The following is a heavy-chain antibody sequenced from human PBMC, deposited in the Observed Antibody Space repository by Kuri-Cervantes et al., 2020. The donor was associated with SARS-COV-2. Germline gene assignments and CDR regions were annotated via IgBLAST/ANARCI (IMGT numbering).Heavy chain of an antibody. D-gene: IGHD6-6*01. V-gene: IGHV3-21*01. J-gene: IGHJ4*02. Sequence: GGSLRLSCAASGFTFSSYSMNWVRQAPGKGLEWVSSITSSSSYIYYADSVKGRFTISRDNTKNSLYLQMNSLRAEDTALYYCARSAARAFDYWGQGTLVTVSS. CDR2: ITSSSSYI. CDR1: GFTFSSYS. CDR3: ARSAARAFDY.